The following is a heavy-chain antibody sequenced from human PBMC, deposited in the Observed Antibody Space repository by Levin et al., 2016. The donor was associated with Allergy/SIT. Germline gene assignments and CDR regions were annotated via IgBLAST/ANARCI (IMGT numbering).Heavy chain of an antibody. V-gene: IGHV3-64D*09. J-gene: IGHJ4*02. CDR3: ARDGFWGRGVTTPFDY. CDR2: ISSNGGST. Sequence: GESLKISCSASGFTFSSYAMHWVRQAPGKGLEYVSAISSNGGSTYYADSVKGRFTISRDNSKNTLYLQMSSLRAEDTAVYYCARDGFWGRGVTTPFDYWGQGTLVTVSS. D-gene: IGHD3-16*01. CDR1: GFTFSSYA.